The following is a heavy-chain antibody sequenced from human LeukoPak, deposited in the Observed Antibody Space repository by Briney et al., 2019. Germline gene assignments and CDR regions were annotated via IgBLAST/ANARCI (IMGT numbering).Heavy chain of an antibody. Sequence: ASVKVSCKVSGYTLTELSMHWVRQAPGKGLEWMGGFDPEDGETIYAQKFQGRVTMTEGTSTDTAYMELSSLRSEDTAVYYCATVVITTFNFDYWGQGTLVTVSS. D-gene: IGHD3-22*01. J-gene: IGHJ4*02. CDR2: FDPEDGET. CDR3: ATVVITTFNFDY. V-gene: IGHV1-24*01. CDR1: GYTLTELS.